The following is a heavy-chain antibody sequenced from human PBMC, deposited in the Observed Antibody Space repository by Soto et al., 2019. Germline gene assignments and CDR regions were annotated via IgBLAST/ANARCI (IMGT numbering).Heavy chain of an antibody. J-gene: IGHJ4*02. D-gene: IGHD2-15*01. CDR1: GFTFSAYG. CDR2: MVSDGSTI. Sequence: QVQLVESGGGVVQAGASLRLSCAASGFTFSAYGMHWVRQAPGKGLEWVALMVSDGSTIHYADSVKGRFTISRDNSKNTLYLQMDSLRDEDMALSYCAKEASGGGTRGFCLDSWGQGTLVCVSS. CDR3: AKEASGGGTRGFCLDS. V-gene: IGHV3-30*02.